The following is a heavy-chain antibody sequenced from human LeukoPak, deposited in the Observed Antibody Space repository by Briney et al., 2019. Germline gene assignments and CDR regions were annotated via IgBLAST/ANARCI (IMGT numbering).Heavy chain of an antibody. CDR3: ANGLDNYDILTGYTFPNFDY. CDR1: GFTFSSYW. D-gene: IGHD3-9*01. Sequence: GGSLRLSCAASGFTFSSYWMTWVRQAPGKGLEWVANIKEDGSDKYYVDSVKGRFTISRDNSKNTLYLQMNSLRAEDTAVYYCANGLDNYDILTGYTFPNFDYWGQGTLVTVSS. V-gene: IGHV3-7*03. J-gene: IGHJ4*02. CDR2: IKEDGSDK.